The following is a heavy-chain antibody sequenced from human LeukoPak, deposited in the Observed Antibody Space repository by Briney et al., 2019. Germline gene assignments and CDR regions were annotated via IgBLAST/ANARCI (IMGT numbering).Heavy chain of an antibody. D-gene: IGHD5-18*01. CDR1: GYSFTSYW. V-gene: IGHV5-51*01. CDR2: IYPSDSDT. CDR3: ARLRGYNYGADY. Sequence: GEPLKISCKSSGYSFTSYWIAWVRQMPGKGLEWMGIIYPSDSDTRYSPSFQGQVTISADKSISTAYLQWTSLRASDTAMYYCARLRGYNYGADYWGQGTLVTVSS. J-gene: IGHJ4*02.